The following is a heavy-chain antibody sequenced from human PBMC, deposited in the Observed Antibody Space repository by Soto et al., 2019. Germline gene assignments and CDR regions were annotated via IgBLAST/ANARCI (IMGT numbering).Heavy chain of an antibody. V-gene: IGHV3-23*01. CDR3: AKTQPRGQQAGY. CDR1: GFTFSSNA. Sequence: PGGSLRLSCAASGFTFSSNAMSWVRQAPGKGLEWVSAISGSGGSTYYADSVKGRFTISRDNSKNTLYLQMNSLRAADTAVYYCAKTQPRGQQAGYWGQGTLVTVSS. CDR2: ISGSGGST. D-gene: IGHD6-13*01. J-gene: IGHJ4*02.